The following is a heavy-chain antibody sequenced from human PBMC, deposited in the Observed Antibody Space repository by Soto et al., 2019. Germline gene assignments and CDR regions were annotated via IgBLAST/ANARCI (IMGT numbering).Heavy chain of an antibody. CDR3: ATATPPQGVVVTRWFDP. V-gene: IGHV1-24*01. CDR2: FDPEDGET. J-gene: IGHJ5*02. D-gene: IGHD3-22*01. CDR1: GYTLTELS. Sequence: ASVKVSCKVSGYTLTELSMHWVRQAPGKGLEWMGGFDPEDGETIYAQKFQGRVTMTEDTPTDTAYMELSSLRSEDTAVYYCATATPPQGVVVTRWFDPWGQGTLVTVSS.